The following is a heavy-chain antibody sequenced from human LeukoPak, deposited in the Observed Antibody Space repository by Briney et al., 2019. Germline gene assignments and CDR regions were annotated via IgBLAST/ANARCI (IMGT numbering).Heavy chain of an antibody. D-gene: IGHD2-21*02. Sequence: KTSETLSLTCTVPGGSVSSGSYYWSWIRQPPGKGLEWIGYIYYSGSTNYNPSLKSRVTISVDTSKNQFSLKLSSVTAADTAVYYCARGGGGDCYFPRWGQGTLVTVSS. CDR2: IYYSGST. J-gene: IGHJ4*02. CDR1: GGSVSSGSYY. V-gene: IGHV4-61*01. CDR3: ARGGGGDCYFPR.